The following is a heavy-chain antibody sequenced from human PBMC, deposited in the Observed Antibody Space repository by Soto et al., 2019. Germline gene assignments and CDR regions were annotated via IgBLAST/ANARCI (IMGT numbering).Heavy chain of an antibody. V-gene: IGHV4-4*02. CDR1: GGSISSSNW. J-gene: IGHJ4*02. CDR3: ARSAAGTGY. D-gene: IGHD6-13*01. CDR2: IYHSGST. Sequence: QVQLQESGPGLVKPSGTLSLTCAVSGGSISSSNWWSWVRQPPGQGLEWIGEIYHSGSTNYNPSRKRRVTISVDKSKNQFSLKLSSVTAADTAVYYCARSAAGTGYWGQGTLVTVSS.